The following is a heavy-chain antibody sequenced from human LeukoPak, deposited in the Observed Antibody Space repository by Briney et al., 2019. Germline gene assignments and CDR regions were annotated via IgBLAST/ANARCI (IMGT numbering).Heavy chain of an antibody. CDR1: GFTFSSYS. D-gene: IGHD3-10*01. V-gene: IGHV3-48*01. CDR3: AREGESLWFGELYYFDY. J-gene: IGHJ4*02. CDR2: ISSSSSTI. Sequence: GGSLRLSCAASGFTFSSYSMNWVRQAPGKGLEWVSYISSSSSTIYYADSVKGRFTISRDNAKNSLYLQMNSLRAEDTAVYYCAREGESLWFGELYYFDYWGQGTLVTVSS.